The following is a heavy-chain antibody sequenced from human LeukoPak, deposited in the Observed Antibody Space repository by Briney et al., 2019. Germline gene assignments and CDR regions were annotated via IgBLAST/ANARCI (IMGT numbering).Heavy chain of an antibody. D-gene: IGHD4/OR15-4a*01. CDR1: GFTFSSYG. J-gene: IGHJ4*02. CDR2: ISYDGSNK. V-gene: IGHV3-30*12. CDR3: ARRAGAYSHPYDY. Sequence: GGSLRLSCAASGFTFSSYGMHWVRQAPGKGLEWVAVISYDGSNKWYADSVKGRFTISRDNSKNTLYLQMNSLRAEDTAVYYCARRAGAYSHPYDYWGQGTLVTVSS.